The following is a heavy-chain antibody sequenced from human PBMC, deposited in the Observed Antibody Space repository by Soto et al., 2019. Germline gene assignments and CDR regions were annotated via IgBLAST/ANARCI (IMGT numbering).Heavy chain of an antibody. CDR2: ISGSGGST. J-gene: IGHJ6*02. CDR1: GFTFSSYA. V-gene: IGHV3-23*01. CDR3: AKKLITMVRGVITAGMDV. D-gene: IGHD3-10*01. Sequence: GGSLRLSCAASGFTFSSYAMSWVRQAPGKGLEWVSAISGSGGSTYYADSVKGRFTISRDNSKNTLYLQMNSLRAEDTAVYYWAKKLITMVRGVITAGMDVWGQGTTVTVSS.